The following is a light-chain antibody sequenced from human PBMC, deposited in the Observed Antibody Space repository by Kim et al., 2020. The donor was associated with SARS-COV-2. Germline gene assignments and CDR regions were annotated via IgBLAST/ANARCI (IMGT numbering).Light chain of an antibody. Sequence: EIVLTQSPDTLSLSPGERATLSCRASQSLSSSYLAWYQQQPGQAPRLLIYGASSRATGIPDRFSASGSGTDFTLTISRLEPEDFAVYYCQQYGGSPMLTFGGGTKVDIK. CDR1: QSLSSSY. CDR2: GAS. CDR3: QQYGGSPMLT. J-gene: IGKJ4*01. V-gene: IGKV3-20*01.